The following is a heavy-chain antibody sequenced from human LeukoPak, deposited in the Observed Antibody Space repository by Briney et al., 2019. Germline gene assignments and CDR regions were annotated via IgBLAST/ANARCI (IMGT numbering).Heavy chain of an antibody. CDR1: GFTFGSHA. D-gene: IGHD3-10*01. CDR2: LSGSGDNT. CDR3: ARPTSRGVGRYFDL. J-gene: IGHJ2*01. V-gene: IGHV3-23*01. Sequence: GGSLRLSCEASGFTFGSHAMYWVRQAPGKGLEWVSALSGSGDNTYYADSVKGRFTISRDNSKNTLYLQMNSLRAEDTALYYCARPTSRGVGRYFDLWGRGSLVTVSS.